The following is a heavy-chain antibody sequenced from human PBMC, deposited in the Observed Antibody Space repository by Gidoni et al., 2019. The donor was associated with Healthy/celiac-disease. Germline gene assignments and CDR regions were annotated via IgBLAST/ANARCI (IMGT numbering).Heavy chain of an antibody. D-gene: IGHD2-15*01. Sequence: EVQLLESGGGLVQPGGSLRLSCAASGFTFSSYAMSWVRQAPGKGLEWVSAISGSGGSTYYADSVKGRFTISRDNSKNTLYLQMNSLRAEDTAVYYCAKGSLGYCSGGSCYPFDYWGQGTLVTVSS. J-gene: IGHJ4*02. CDR1: GFTFSSYA. CDR2: ISGSGGST. CDR3: AKGSLGYCSGGSCYPFDY. V-gene: IGHV3-23*01.